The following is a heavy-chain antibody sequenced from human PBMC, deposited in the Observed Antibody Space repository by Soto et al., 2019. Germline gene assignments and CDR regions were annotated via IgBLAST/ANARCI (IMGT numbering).Heavy chain of an antibody. V-gene: IGHV1-2*02. CDR3: ARRDNYNLDY. J-gene: IGHJ4*02. CDR1: GYTFTGYY. CDR2: INPNSGAT. D-gene: IGHD4-4*01. Sequence: PSVKVSCKASGYTFTGYYIHWVRQAPGQGLEWMGWINPNSGATNYAQKFQGRVTMTRDKSITTAYLQWTSLKASDTAMYYCARRDNYNLDYWGQGALVTVSS.